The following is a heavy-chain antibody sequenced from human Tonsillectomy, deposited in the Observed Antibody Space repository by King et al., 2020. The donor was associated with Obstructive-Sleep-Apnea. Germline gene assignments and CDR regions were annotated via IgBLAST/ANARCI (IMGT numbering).Heavy chain of an antibody. Sequence: VQLVESGGGLVQTGGSLRLSCAASGFIFSSFSMNWVRQAPGKGLEWVSYISSSSSTIYYADSVKGRFTISRDNAKNSLYLQMNSLRAEDTALYYCARDPDLWSGYYFDYYGMDVWGQGTTVTVSS. J-gene: IGHJ6*02. CDR2: ISSSSSTI. D-gene: IGHD3-3*01. V-gene: IGHV3-48*04. CDR3: ARDPDLWSGYYFDYYGMDV. CDR1: GFIFSSFS.